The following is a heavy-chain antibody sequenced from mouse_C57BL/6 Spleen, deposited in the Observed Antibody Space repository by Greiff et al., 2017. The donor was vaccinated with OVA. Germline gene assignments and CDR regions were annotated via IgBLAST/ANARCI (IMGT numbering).Heavy chain of an antibody. Sequence: VQLQQPGAELVRPGSSVKLSCKASGYTFTSYWMEWVKQRPGQGLEWIGNIYPSDSETHYNQKFKDKATLTVDKSSSTAYMQLSSLTSEDSAVYYCARGDYDYDDAIDYWGQGTSVTVSS. D-gene: IGHD2-4*01. J-gene: IGHJ4*01. CDR1: GYTFTSYW. V-gene: IGHV1-61*01. CDR3: ARGDYDYDDAIDY. CDR2: IYPSDSET.